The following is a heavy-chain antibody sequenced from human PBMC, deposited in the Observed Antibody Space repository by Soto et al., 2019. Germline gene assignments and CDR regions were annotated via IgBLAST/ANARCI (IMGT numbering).Heavy chain of an antibody. V-gene: IGHV3-30*04. Sequence: PGGSLRLSCAASGFSFSVYALHWVRQAPGKGLEWVALISYDGRNKYYADSVQGRFTISRDNSKNTLYLQMNSPRSDDTAVYYCARDPSNSSGSRIWFDPWGQGALVTVSS. D-gene: IGHD6-19*01. J-gene: IGHJ5*02. CDR1: GFSFSVYA. CDR2: ISYDGRNK. CDR3: ARDPSNSSGSRIWFDP.